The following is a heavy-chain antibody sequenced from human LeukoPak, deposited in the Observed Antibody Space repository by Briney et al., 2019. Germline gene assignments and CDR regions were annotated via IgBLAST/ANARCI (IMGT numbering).Heavy chain of an antibody. Sequence: GGAPRLSCAAPGFTFCSYAMSWVPPAPGKGVEWVSGISGSGGSTYYADSVKGRSIISRDNPKNTLYLQMNSLRAEDTAVYYCAKLAFGEFTDCWGQGTLVTVSS. V-gene: IGHV3-23*01. J-gene: IGHJ4*02. D-gene: IGHD3-10*01. CDR1: GFTFCSYA. CDR3: AKLAFGEFTDC. CDR2: ISGSGGST.